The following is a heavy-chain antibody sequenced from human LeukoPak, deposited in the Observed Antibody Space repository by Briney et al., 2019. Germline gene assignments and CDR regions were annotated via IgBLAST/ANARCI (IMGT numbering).Heavy chain of an antibody. CDR1: GFIFEVYA. CDR2: IYSGGST. J-gene: IGHJ3*02. D-gene: IGHD3-22*01. Sequence: GGSLRLSCAASGFIFEVYAIHWVRQAPGKGLEWVSVIYSGGSTYYADSVKGRFTISRDNSKNTLYLQMNSLRAEDTAVYYCARGVYDSSGYKVDAFDIWGQGTMVTVSS. CDR3: ARGVYDSSGYKVDAFDI. V-gene: IGHV3-66*01.